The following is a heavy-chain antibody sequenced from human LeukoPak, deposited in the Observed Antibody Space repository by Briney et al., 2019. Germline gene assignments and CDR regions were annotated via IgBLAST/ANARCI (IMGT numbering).Heavy chain of an antibody. J-gene: IGHJ5*02. CDR3: ARDWEYNNRRYAWFDP. Sequence: ASVKVSCMASGDTFTGSYMHWVRQGPGQGLEWRGWHNPNRGGTNYAQKFQDRLTMTRDTSIRTAYVARSRLKSNDRDVYNCARDWEYNNRRYAWFDPWGQGPRFPVPS. V-gene: IGHV1-2*02. CDR2: HNPNRGGT. D-gene: IGHD6-13*01. CDR1: GDTFTGSY.